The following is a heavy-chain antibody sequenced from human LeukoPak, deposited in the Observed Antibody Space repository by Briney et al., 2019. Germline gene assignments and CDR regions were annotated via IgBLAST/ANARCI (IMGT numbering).Heavy chain of an antibody. CDR1: GFTVSSNY. V-gene: IGHV3-53*01. Sequence: GGSLRLSCAASGFTVSSNYMSWVRQALGKGLEWVSVIYSGGSTYYADSVKGRFTISRDNSKNTLYLQMNSLRAEDTAVYYCARVRSSGRSGAFDIWGQGTMVTVSS. J-gene: IGHJ3*02. CDR2: IYSGGST. D-gene: IGHD6-19*01. CDR3: ARVRSSGRSGAFDI.